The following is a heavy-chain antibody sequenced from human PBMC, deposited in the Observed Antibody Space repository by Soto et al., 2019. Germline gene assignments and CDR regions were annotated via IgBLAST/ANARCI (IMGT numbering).Heavy chain of an antibody. V-gene: IGHV1-69*12. D-gene: IGHD3-22*01. CDR1: GGTFSSYA. Sequence: QVQLVQSGAEVKKPGSSVKVSCKASGGTFSSYAISWVRQAPGQGLEWMGGIIPIFGTANYAQKVQGRVTITADESTRTAYMELSSLRSEDTAVYYCARFGYSSGYYYEGYFDYWGQGTLVTVSS. CDR2: IIPIFGTA. J-gene: IGHJ4*02. CDR3: ARFGYSSGYYYEGYFDY.